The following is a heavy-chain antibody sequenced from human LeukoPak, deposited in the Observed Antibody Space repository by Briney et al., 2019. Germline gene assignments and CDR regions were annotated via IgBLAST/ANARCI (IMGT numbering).Heavy chain of an antibody. CDR1: GFTFSSNW. D-gene: IGHD3-22*01. Sequence: GGSLRLSCAASGFTFSSNWMHWVRQAPGKGLVWVSRINEDGSTTNYADSVKGRSTIFRDNAKNTLYLQMNSLRAEDTAVYYCAKGGDYYDSSGYYHPLGYWGQGTLVTVSS. J-gene: IGHJ4*02. V-gene: IGHV3-74*01. CDR2: INEDGSTT. CDR3: AKGGDYYDSSGYYHPLGY.